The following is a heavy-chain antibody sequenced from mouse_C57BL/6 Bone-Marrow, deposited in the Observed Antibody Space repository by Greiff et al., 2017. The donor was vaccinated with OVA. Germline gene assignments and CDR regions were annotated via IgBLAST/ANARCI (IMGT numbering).Heavy chain of an antibody. Sequence: VQRVESGPGLVAPSQSLSITCTASGFSLTSYGVSWVRQPPGKGLEWLGVIRGDGSTNYYSALISRLSISTDNSKTQVFLKLNSLRTDDTATYYCAKQGDSNGAFAYWGQGTLVTVSA. V-gene: IGHV2-3*01. CDR2: IRGDGST. CDR1: GFSLTSYG. J-gene: IGHJ3*01. CDR3: AKQGDSNGAFAY. D-gene: IGHD2-5*01.